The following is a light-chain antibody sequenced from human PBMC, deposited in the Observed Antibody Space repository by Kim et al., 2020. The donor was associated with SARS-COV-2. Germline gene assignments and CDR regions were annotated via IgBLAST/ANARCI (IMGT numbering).Light chain of an antibody. CDR2: AAS. J-gene: IGKJ3*01. CDR1: HTISSNY. CDR3: QRYGSSPIFT. Sequence: PGKPATLSCMARHTISSNYLTWSPHKPGQAPRLLLYAASSRATGIPDRFSGSGSGTDFTLTISRLEPEDFAMYYCQRYGSSPIFTFGPGTKVDIK. V-gene: IGKV3-20*01.